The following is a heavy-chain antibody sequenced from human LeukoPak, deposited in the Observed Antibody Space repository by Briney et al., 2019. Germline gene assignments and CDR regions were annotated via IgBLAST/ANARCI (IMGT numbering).Heavy chain of an antibody. CDR3: GERRPLNPPKPVDFDY. Sequence: SETLSLTCTVSVYSISSGHYWGWIRQPPGKGLEWIGSIYHSGDTYYNPSLKSRVTISVDTSKNQFSLKLRSVTAADTGVYYCGERRPLNPPKPVDFDYRGPGTPVTVSS. V-gene: IGHV4-38-2*02. J-gene: IGHJ4*02. D-gene: IGHD1-14*01. CDR1: VYSISSGHY. CDR2: IYHSGDT.